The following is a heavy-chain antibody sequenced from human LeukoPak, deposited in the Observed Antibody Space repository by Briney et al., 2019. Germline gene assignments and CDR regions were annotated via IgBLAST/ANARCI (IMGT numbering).Heavy chain of an antibody. CDR2: IIPIFGTA. CDR1: GYTFTSYG. J-gene: IGHJ4*02. Sequence: SVKVSCKASGYTFTSYGISWVRQAPGQGLEWMGWIIPIFGTANYAQKSQGRVTITADESTSTAYMELSSLRSEDTAVYYCARNGGPYYYDSSGPPEYYFDYWGQGTLVTVSS. CDR3: ARNGGPYYYDSSGPPEYYFDY. D-gene: IGHD3-22*01. V-gene: IGHV1-69*13.